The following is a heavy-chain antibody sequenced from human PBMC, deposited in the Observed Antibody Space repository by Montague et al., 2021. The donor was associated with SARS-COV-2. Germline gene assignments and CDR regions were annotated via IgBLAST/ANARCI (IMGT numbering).Heavy chain of an antibody. V-gene: IGHV4-59*01. CDR3: AIISHLEGYYFDY. J-gene: IGHJ4*02. CDR2: SGST. Sequence: SGSTNXNPSLKSRVTISIDTSQNQFSLNLSSVTAADTAVYYCAIISHLEGYYFDYWGQGTLATV.